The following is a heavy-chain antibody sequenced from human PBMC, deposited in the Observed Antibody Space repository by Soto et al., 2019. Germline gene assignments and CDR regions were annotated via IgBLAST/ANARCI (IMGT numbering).Heavy chain of an antibody. CDR2: IYYSGST. D-gene: IGHD6-6*01. Sequence: QVQLQESGPGLVKPSQTLSLTCTVSGGSISSGGYYWSWIRQHPGKGLEWIGYIYYSGSTYYNPSPKSLVTISVDTSKNQFSLKLSSVTAADTAVYYCARVGPYSGSSRGEDYWGQGTLVTVSS. V-gene: IGHV4-31*01. CDR1: GGSISSGGYY. CDR3: ARVGPYSGSSRGEDY. J-gene: IGHJ4*02.